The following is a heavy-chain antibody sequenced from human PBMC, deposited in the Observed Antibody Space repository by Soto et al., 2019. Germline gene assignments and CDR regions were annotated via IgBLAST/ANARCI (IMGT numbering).Heavy chain of an antibody. CDR1: GFTFSYYW. CDR2: IHSDGSST. Sequence: EVQLVESGGGLGRPGGSLRLSCAASGFTFSYYWMHWVRQAPGKGLVWVSRIHSDGSSTTYADFVKGRCIISRDNARNTVDLQMNSVRVEDTAVYYCARGARGAFDLWGQGTVVTVSS. D-gene: IGHD1-26*01. CDR3: ARGARGAFDL. V-gene: IGHV3-74*01. J-gene: IGHJ3*01.